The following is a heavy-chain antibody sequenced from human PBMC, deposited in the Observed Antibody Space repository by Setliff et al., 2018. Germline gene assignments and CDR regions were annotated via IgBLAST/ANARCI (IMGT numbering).Heavy chain of an antibody. CDR3: AIDSVVRGFINGDSFDY. CDR1: GNTLTHLS. CDR2: FDPEEGER. V-gene: IGHV1-24*01. J-gene: IGHJ4*02. Sequence: EASVKVSCKVSGNTLTHLSIHWVRQAPGEGLEWIGGFDPEEGERIYAPRLQGRVTMTEDTSSDTAYMELSSLRPEDTAVYYCAIDSVVRGFINGDSFDYWGQGTLVTVS. D-gene: IGHD3-10*01.